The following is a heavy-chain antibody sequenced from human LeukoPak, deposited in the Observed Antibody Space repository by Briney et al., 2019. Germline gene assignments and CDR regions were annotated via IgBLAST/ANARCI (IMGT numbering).Heavy chain of an antibody. CDR2: TYYRSKGYN. D-gene: IGHD1-7*01. Sequence: SQTLSLTCAISGDIVSSNSAAWNWIRQSPSRGLEWLGRTYYRSKGYNDYAVSVKSRITINPDTSKNQFSLQLNSVTPEDTAVYYCARDRLELRDYYYYGMDVWGQGTTVTVSS. J-gene: IGHJ6*02. CDR1: GDIVSSNSAA. V-gene: IGHV6-1*01. CDR3: ARDRLELRDYYYYGMDV.